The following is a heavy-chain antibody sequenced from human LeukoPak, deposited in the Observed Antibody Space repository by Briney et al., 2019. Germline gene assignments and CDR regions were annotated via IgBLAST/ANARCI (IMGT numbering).Heavy chain of an antibody. CDR2: ISGSGGST. J-gene: IGHJ4*02. D-gene: IGHD6-19*01. CDR1: GFTFSSYA. V-gene: IGHV3-23*01. Sequence: GGSLRLSCAASGFTFSSYAMSWVRQAPGKGLEWVSAISGSGGSTYYADSAKGRFTISRDNTKNTLYLQMNSLRAEDTAVYYCAKDREWLVNYWGQGTLVTVSS. CDR3: AKDREWLVNY.